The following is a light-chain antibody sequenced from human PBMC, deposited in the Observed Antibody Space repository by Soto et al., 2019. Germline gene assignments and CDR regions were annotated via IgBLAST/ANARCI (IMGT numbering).Light chain of an antibody. CDR1: QGISSA. CDR3: QHYNSYPWT. Sequence: AIQLTQSPSSLSASVGDRVTITSPASQGISSALVWYQQKPGKAPNLLIYDASTLESGVPSRFSGSGSGTEFTLTISSLQPGDDATYYCQHYNSYPWTFGQGTKVDIK. V-gene: IGKV1-13*02. CDR2: DAS. J-gene: IGKJ1*01.